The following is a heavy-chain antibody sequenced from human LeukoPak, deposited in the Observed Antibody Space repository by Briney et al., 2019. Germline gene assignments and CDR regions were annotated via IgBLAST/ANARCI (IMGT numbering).Heavy chain of an antibody. J-gene: IGHJ4*02. CDR2: ISDTSTYI. V-gene: IGHV3-21*01. CDR1: GFNFSGYS. Sequence: PGGALRLSCAGSGFNFSGYSMDWVRQAPGKGLEWVSSISDTSTYIYYADSVKCRFTISRDNAKTSLYLQMNSLTADDTAFYYCARGRYSSSWGDFDYWGQGTLVTVSS. D-gene: IGHD6-19*01. CDR3: ARGRYSSSWGDFDY.